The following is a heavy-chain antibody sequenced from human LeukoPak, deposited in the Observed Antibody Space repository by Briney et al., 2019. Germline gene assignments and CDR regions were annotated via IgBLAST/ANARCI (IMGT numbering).Heavy chain of an antibody. CDR1: GFTVSSNY. CDR2: ISSDSSYI. CDR3: ARRANYFDI. J-gene: IGHJ3*02. D-gene: IGHD4/OR15-4a*01. Sequence: GGSLRLSCAASGFTVSSNYMNWVRQAPGKGLEWVSSISSDSSYIYYADSVKVRFTISRDNAKNSLSLQMNSPRAEDTALYYCARRANYFDIWGQGTMVTVSS. V-gene: IGHV3-21*01.